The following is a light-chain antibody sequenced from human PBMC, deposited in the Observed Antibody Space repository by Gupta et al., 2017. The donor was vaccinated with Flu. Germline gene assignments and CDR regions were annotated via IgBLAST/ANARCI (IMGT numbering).Light chain of an antibody. CDR1: QSLVHSNGNNY. CDR3: MQAIQIPFT. Sequence: DIVMTQSPLSLPVTPGEPASISCRSSQSLVHSNGNNYLDWYLQKPGQSPQLLIYLGSNRTSGVPDRFSGSGSGRDFTLEISRVEAEDVGVYYCMQAIQIPFTFGPGTKVDIK. CDR2: LGS. V-gene: IGKV2-28*01. J-gene: IGKJ3*01.